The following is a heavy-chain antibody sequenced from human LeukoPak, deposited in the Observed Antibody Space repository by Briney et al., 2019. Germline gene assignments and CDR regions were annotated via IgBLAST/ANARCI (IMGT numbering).Heavy chain of an antibody. CDR1: GGSINGYY. D-gene: IGHD6-13*01. CDR2: IYTSWNS. Sequence: SETLSLTCTVSGGSINGYYWSWIRQPAGKGLEWIGRIYTSWNSNFNPSLKSRVTISVDTSKNQSSLKLSSVTAADTAVYYCARGRYELLSIAAAGREYWFDPWGQGTLVTVSS. V-gene: IGHV4-4*07. J-gene: IGHJ5*02. CDR3: ARGRYELLSIAAAGREYWFDP.